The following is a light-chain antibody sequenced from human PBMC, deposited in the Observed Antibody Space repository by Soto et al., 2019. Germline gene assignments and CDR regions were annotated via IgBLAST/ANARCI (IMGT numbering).Light chain of an antibody. Sequence: QSALTQPASVSGSPGQSITISCTGTSSDVGGYNHVSWYQQHPGKAPKLMIYEVSNRPSGVSDRFSGSKSGTTASLTISGLQAEDEAYYYCCSYRSDISVVFGGGTQLTVL. V-gene: IGLV2-14*03. CDR2: EVS. CDR3: CSYRSDISVV. CDR1: SSDVGGYNH. J-gene: IGLJ2*01.